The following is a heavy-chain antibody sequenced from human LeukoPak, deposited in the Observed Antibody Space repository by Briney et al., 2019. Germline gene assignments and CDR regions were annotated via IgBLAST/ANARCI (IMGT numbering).Heavy chain of an antibody. Sequence: PGGSLRLSCAASGFTFSTYWMHWVRQAPGKGLVWVSRINSDGSSTSYADSVKGRFTISRDNSKNTLYLQMNSLRAEDTAVYYCAKSGGTSSSGLGYWGQGTLVTVSS. CDR3: AKSGGTSSSGLGY. CDR2: INSDGSST. V-gene: IGHV3-74*01. CDR1: GFTFSTYW. D-gene: IGHD6-13*01. J-gene: IGHJ4*02.